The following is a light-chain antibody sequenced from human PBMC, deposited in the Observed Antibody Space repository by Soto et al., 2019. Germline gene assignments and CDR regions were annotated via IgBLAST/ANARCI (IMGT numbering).Light chain of an antibody. CDR3: LQYNNYPWT. CDR1: QGIRSG. CDR2: DES. V-gene: IGKV1-17*01. Sequence: DIQMTQSPSSLSASVGDRVTITCRASQGIRSGLGWYQQKPGKAPKRLIYDESSLQSGVPSRFSGSGSGTEFTLTISSLQPEDFATYYCLQYNNYPWTFGQGTKVEIK. J-gene: IGKJ1*01.